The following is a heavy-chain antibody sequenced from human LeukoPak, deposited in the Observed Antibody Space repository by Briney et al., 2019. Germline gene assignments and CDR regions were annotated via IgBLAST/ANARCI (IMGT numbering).Heavy chain of an antibody. V-gene: IGHV3-48*04. CDR2: ISGSSKTI. D-gene: IGHD1-26*01. CDR1: GFTFSSYA. Sequence: GGSLRLSCAASGFTFSSYAMSWVRQAPGKGLEWLSYISGSSKTIYHADSVKGRFTISRDNAKNLLYLQMNSLRAEDTALYYCAKETSESYSPLEHWGQGTLVTVSS. CDR3: AKETSESYSPLEH. J-gene: IGHJ1*01.